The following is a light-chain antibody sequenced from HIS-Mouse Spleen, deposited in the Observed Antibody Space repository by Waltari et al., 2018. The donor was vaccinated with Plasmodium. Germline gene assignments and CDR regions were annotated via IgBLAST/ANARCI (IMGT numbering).Light chain of an antibody. CDR3: QQYNNWSFT. V-gene: IGKV3-15*01. J-gene: IGKJ3*01. CDR2: GAS. Sequence: EIVMTQSPATLHVSPGERANLACRASQSVSSNLAWYQQKPGQAPRLLIYGASTRATGIPARFSGSGSGTEFTLTISSLQSEDFAVYYCQQYNNWSFTFGPGTKVDIK. CDR1: QSVSSN.